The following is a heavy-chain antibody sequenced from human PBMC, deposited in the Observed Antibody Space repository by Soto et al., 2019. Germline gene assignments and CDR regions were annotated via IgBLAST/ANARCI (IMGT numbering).Heavy chain of an antibody. Sequence: GSLRLSCAASGFTFVSYAISLVRQATLKWLEWVSAISGSGGSTYYADSVKGRFTISRDNSKNTLYLQMNSLRAEDTAVYYCAKESPPDYWGQGTLVTVSS. CDR2: ISGSGGST. J-gene: IGHJ4*02. V-gene: IGHV3-23*01. CDR1: GFTFVSYA. CDR3: AKESPPDY.